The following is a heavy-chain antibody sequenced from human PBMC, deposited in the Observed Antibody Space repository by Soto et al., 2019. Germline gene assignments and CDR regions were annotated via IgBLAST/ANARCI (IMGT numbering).Heavy chain of an antibody. D-gene: IGHD6-6*01. V-gene: IGHV3-30-3*01. CDR3: AKGLFDYSSSSLQKNYLDS. J-gene: IGHJ4*02. CDR2: LSFDRSNE. CDR1: GFSFGHYA. Sequence: GGSLRLSCAASGFSFGHYALHWVRQAPGKGLEWVAALSFDRSNEYYADSLRGRFTISRDNSKNTLYLQMNSLRAEDTAVYYCAKGLFDYSSSSLQKNYLDSWGQGTLVTVS.